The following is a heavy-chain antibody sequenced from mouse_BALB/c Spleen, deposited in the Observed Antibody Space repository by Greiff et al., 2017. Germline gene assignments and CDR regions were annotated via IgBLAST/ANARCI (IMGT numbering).Heavy chain of an antibody. CDR1: GFDFSRYW. CDR3: ARRGVDYAMDY. Sequence: EVHLVESGGGLVQPGGSLKLSCAASGFDFSRYWMSWVRQAPGKGLEWIGEINPDSSTINYTPSLKDKFIISRDNAKNTLYLQMSKVRSEDTALYYCARRGVDYAMDYWGQGTSVTVSS. D-gene: IGHD1-1*01. V-gene: IGHV4-1*02. J-gene: IGHJ4*01. CDR2: INPDSSTI.